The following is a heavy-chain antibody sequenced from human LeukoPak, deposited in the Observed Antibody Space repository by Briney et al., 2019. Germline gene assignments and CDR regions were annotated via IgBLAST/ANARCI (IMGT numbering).Heavy chain of an antibody. CDR3: ASGWYNYYYGLDV. D-gene: IGHD6-19*01. CDR2: ISVYSGNT. CDR1: GYTSTTYG. Sequence: GASVKVSCKASGYTSTTYGVSWVRQAPGQGLEWMGWISVYSGNTDYAQKFQGRVTMTTDTSTNTAYMDLRSLRSDDTAVYYCASGWYNYYYGLDVWGQGTTVTVSS. J-gene: IGHJ6*02. V-gene: IGHV1-18*01.